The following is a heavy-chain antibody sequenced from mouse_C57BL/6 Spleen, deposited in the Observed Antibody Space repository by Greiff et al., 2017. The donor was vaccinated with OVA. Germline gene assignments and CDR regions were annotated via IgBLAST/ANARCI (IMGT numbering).Heavy chain of an antibody. V-gene: IGHV1-50*01. CDR2: IDPSDSYT. J-gene: IGHJ2*01. CDR1: GYTFTSYW. Sequence: QVQLQQPGAELVKPGASVKLSCKASGYTFTSYWMQWVKQRPGQGLEWIGEIDPSDSYTNYNQKFKGKGTLTVDTSSSTAYMQLSSLTSEDSAVYYCARGDYGSSPYYFDDWGQGTTLTVSS. D-gene: IGHD1-1*01. CDR3: ARGDYGSSPYYFDD.